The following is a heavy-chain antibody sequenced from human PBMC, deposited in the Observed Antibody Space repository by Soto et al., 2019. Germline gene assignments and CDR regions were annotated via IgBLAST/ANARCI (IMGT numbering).Heavy chain of an antibody. D-gene: IGHD2-15*01. V-gene: IGHV3-11*06. J-gene: IGHJ3*02. CDR1: GFTFSDYY. CDR3: ASLLLHDAFDI. Sequence: GESLKISCAASGFTFSDYYMSWIRQAPGKGLEWVSYISSSSSYTNYADSVKGRFTISRDNAKNSLYLQMNSLRAEDTAVYYCASLLLHDAFDIWGQGTMVTVSS. CDR2: ISSSSSYT.